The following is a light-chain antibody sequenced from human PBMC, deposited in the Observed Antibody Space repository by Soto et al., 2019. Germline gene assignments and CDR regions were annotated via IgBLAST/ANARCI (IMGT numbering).Light chain of an antibody. CDR2: DVY. J-gene: IGLJ3*02. Sequence: QSALTQPRSVSGSPGQSVTISCTGTSGDVGGYNYVSWYQQHPGKAPKLMIYDVYKWPSGVPDRFSGSKSGNTASLTISGLQAEDEADYFCSSYAGRSPVLFGGGTKVTVL. CDR3: SSYAGRSPVL. V-gene: IGLV2-11*01. CDR1: SGDVGGYNY.